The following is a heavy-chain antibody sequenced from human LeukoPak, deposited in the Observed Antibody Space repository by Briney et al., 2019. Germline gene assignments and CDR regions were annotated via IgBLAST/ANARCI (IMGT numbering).Heavy chain of an antibody. Sequence: GGSLRLSCAASGFTFDDYTFHWVRQAPGKGLEWVSLISRDGGSTYYADSVRGRFTISRDNSKNPLYLQMNSLRTEDTALYYCTKDRYCTTTFCPLDYWGQGTLVTVSS. CDR2: ISRDGGST. V-gene: IGHV3-43*01. D-gene: IGHD2-8*01. CDR3: TKDRYCTTTFCPLDY. CDR1: GFTFDDYT. J-gene: IGHJ4*02.